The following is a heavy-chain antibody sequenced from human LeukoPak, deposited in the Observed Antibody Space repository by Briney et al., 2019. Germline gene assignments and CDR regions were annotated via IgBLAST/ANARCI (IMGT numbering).Heavy chain of an antibody. CDR1: GDIFSSNSAA. CDR2: TYYRSKWYT. D-gene: IGHD5-18*01. Sequence: SQTLSLTCAVSGDIFSSNSAAWDWIRQAQSRGLEWLVRTYYRSKWYTDYALSVKSRITINPDTSKNQFSLQLNSVTPEDTAVYYCARGYGYYFDYWGQGTLVTVSP. V-gene: IGHV6-1*01. J-gene: IGHJ4*02. CDR3: ARGYGYYFDY.